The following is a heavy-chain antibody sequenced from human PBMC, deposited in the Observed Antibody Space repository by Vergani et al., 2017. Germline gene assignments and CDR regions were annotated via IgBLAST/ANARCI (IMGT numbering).Heavy chain of an antibody. Sequence: QVQLVQSGAEVKKPGSSVKVSCKASGGTFSSYAISWVRQAPGQGLEWMGGIIPIFGTANYAQKFQGRVTITADKSTSTAYMELSSLRSEDTAVYYCASHPSSSSESGEYYFDYWGQGTLVTVSS. CDR2: IIPIFGTA. J-gene: IGHJ4*02. D-gene: IGHD6-6*01. CDR1: GGTFSSYA. V-gene: IGHV1-69*06. CDR3: ASHPSSSSESGEYYFDY.